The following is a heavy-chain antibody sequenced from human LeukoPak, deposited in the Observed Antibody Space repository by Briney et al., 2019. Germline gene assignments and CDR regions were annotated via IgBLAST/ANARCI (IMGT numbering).Heavy chain of an antibody. CDR1: GFTFSSYG. Sequence: GGSLRLSCAASGFTFSSYGMHWVRQAPGKGLEWVAFIRYDGSNKYYADSVKGRFTISRDNSKNTLYLQMNSLRAEDTAVYYCARSGYSYGYPDTFDIWGQGTMVTVSS. CDR3: ARSGYSYGYPDTFDI. J-gene: IGHJ3*02. D-gene: IGHD5-18*01. V-gene: IGHV3-30*02. CDR2: IRYDGSNK.